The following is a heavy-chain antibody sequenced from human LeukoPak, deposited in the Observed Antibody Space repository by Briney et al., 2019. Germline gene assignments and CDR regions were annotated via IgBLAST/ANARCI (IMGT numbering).Heavy chain of an antibody. V-gene: IGHV3-74*01. D-gene: IGHD1-26*01. CDR3: ARDPYSGHYGDYYYYYMDV. J-gene: IGHJ6*03. CDR2: INSDGINT. Sequence: GGSLRLSCAASGFTFSNYWMHWVRQAPGKGLVWVSRINSDGINTSYADSVKGRFTISRDNAKNSLYLQMNSLSPDDTAVYFCARDPYSGHYGDYYYYYMDVWGKGTTVTISS. CDR1: GFTFSNYW.